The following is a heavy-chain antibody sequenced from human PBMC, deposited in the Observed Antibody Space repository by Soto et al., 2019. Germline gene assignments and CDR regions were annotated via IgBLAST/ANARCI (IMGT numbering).Heavy chain of an antibody. D-gene: IGHD6-19*01. Sequence: GGSLILCYASSGFTCSSYARNWVRQAPRKGLEWVSTIGGSGSGGKTYYADSVKGRFTISRDNSKSTLYLQVNSLRDADTAVYYCAKSAGSGWSYVEDWGQGTLVTVSS. CDR2: IGGSGSGGKT. CDR1: GFTCSSYA. J-gene: IGHJ4*02. CDR3: AKSAGSGWSYVED. V-gene: IGHV3-23*01.